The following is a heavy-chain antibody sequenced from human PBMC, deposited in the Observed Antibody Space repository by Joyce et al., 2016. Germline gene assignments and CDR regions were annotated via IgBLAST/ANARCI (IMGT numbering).Heavy chain of an antibody. J-gene: IGHJ4*02. CDR2: ISGSGGST. Sequence: EVQVLESGGGLVQPGGSLRLSCAASGFTFSSHAMSWVRQAPGKVLEWVSDISGSGGSTYYADSVKGRFTISRDNSKNKLYLQMNNLRAEDTAVYYCAKWEAAAPFDYWGQGTLVTVSS. CDR3: AKWEAAAPFDY. CDR1: GFTFSSHA. V-gene: IGHV3-23*01. D-gene: IGHD6-13*01.